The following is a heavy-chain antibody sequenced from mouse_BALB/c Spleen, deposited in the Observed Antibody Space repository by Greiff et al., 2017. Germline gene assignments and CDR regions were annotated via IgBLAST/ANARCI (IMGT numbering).Heavy chain of an antibody. CDR2: IYPGNSDT. D-gene: IGHD2-10*01. V-gene: IGHV1-5*01. CDR1: GYTFTSYW. CDR3: TRGGLPGSYFDY. J-gene: IGHJ2*01. Sequence: VHVKQSGTVLARPGASVKMSCKASGYTFTSYWMHWVKQRPGQGLEWIGAIYPGNSDTSYNQKFKGKAKLTAVTSTSTAYMELSSLTNEDSAVYYCTRGGLPGSYFDYWGQGTTLTVSS.